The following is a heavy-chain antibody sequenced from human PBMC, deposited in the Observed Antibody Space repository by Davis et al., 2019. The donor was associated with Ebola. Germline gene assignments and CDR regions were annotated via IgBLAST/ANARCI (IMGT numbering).Heavy chain of an antibody. J-gene: IGHJ4*02. Sequence: ASVKVSCKASGYTFTSYHMNWVRQAPGQGLEWMGMINPSGGSTTYAQKFQGRITMTRDTSISTAYMELSRLTYDDAAVYYCARLCSSSCPNDYWGQGTLVTVSS. V-gene: IGHV1-46*01. CDR2: INPSGGST. CDR3: ARLCSSSCPNDY. CDR1: GYTFTSYH. D-gene: IGHD6-13*01.